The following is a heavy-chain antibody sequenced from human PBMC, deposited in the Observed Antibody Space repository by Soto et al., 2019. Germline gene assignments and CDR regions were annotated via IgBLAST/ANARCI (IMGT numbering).Heavy chain of an antibody. CDR1: GFTFSSYW. CDR3: AREQMGGMVRDQPFDY. D-gene: IGHD3-10*01. V-gene: IGHV3-7*01. CDR2: IKQDGSEK. J-gene: IGHJ4*02. Sequence: GGSLRLSCAASGFTFSSYWMSWVRQAPGKGLEWVANIKQDGSEKYYVDSVKGRFTISRDNAKNSLYLQMNSLRAEDTAVYYCAREQMGGMVRDQPFDYWGQGTLVTVSS.